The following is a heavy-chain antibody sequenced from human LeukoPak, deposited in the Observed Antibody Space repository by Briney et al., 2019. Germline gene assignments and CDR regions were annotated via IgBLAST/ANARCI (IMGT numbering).Heavy chain of an antibody. D-gene: IGHD2-15*01. CDR1: GGSISSNY. CDR3: ARASGGCSGGSCWWYYFDY. V-gene: IGHV4-59*01. CDR2: IYYSGST. Sequence: SETLSLTCTVSGGSISSNYWSWIRQPPGKGLEWIGYIYYSGSTNYNPSLKSRVTISVDTSKNQFSLKLSSVTAADTAVYYCARASGGCSGGSCWWYYFDYWGQGTLVTVSS. J-gene: IGHJ4*02.